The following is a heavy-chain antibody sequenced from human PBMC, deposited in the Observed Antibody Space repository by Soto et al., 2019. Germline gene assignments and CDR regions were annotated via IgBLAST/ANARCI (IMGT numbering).Heavy chain of an antibody. CDR2: IFPDDSDT. J-gene: IGHJ1*01. CDR3: ARLARGRQLPHPSAEYFQH. CDR1: GYSFTTYW. V-gene: IGHV5-51*01. Sequence: PGESLKISCKGSGYSFTTYWIVWVRQMPGKGLECMGVIFPDDSDTRYSPSFQGQVTISVDKSISTAYLQWSSLKASDTAMYYCARLARGRQLPHPSAEYFQHWGQGTLVTV. D-gene: IGHD3-10*01.